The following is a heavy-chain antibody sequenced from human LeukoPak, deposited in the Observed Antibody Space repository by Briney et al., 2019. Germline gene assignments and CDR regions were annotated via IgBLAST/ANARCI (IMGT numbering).Heavy chain of an antibody. CDR3: AKDGGYGDYVMDV. CDR2: ISYDVGNK. CDR1: GFTFSSYG. J-gene: IGHJ6*04. D-gene: IGHD3-16*01. Sequence: GRSLRLSCAPSGFTFSSYGMHWVRQAPGKGLEWVTVISYDVGNKYYADSVKGRFTISRDNSKNTLYLQMNSLRAEDTAVYYCAKDGGYGDYVMDVWGKGTTATVSS. V-gene: IGHV3-30*18.